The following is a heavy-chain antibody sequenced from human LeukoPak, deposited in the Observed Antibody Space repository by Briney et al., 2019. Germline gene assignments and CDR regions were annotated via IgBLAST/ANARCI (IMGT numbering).Heavy chain of an antibody. V-gene: IGHV1-69*05. D-gene: IGHD6-6*01. CDR2: IIPIFGTA. CDR1: GGTFSSYA. CDR3: ARGSIAARPVTYYYYYYMDV. J-gene: IGHJ6*03. Sequence: GASVKVSCKASGGTFSSYAISWVRQAPGQGLEWMGGIIPIFGTANYAQKFQGRVTITTDESTSTAYMELSSLRSEDTAVYYCARGSIAARPVTYYYYYYMDVWGKGTTVTVSS.